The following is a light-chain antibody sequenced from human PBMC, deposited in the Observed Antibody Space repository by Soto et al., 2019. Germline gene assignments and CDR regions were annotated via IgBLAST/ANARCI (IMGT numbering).Light chain of an antibody. CDR3: QPYNTSPLT. V-gene: IGKV1-5*03. J-gene: IGKJ4*01. CDR2: KAS. Sequence: DIQMTQSPSTLSASVGDRVTITCRASQSISTWLAWYQQKPGKAPKLLIYKASSLESGIPYRFSGSGSGTEFTLTISSLQPDDFATYYCQPYNTSPLTFGGETTVEIK. CDR1: QSISTW.